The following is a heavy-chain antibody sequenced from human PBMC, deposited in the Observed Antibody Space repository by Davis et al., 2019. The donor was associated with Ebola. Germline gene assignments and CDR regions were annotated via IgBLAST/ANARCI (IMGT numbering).Heavy chain of an antibody. D-gene: IGHD3-10*01. Sequence: GESLKISCAASGFTFSSYAMHWVRQAPGKGLEWVSSISSDSDYIYYADSVKGRFTISRDNSKNTLYLLMSSLRAEDTAVYYCAKDGTSALWFGDPYGMDVWGQGTTVTVSS. CDR3: AKDGTSALWFGDPYGMDV. J-gene: IGHJ6*02. CDR2: ISSDSDYI. V-gene: IGHV3-21*01. CDR1: GFTFSSYA.